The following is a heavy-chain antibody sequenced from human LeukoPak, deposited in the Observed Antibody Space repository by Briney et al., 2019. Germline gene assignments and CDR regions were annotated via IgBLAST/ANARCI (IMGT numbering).Heavy chain of an antibody. V-gene: IGHV3-21*01. CDR3: ARVGFREYYFDY. J-gene: IGHJ4*02. D-gene: IGHD3-10*01. CDR1: GFSFSTYS. Sequence: GGSLRLSCAASGFSFSTYSMNRVRQAPGKGLEWVSSISSSGSYIYYADSVKGRFTISRDNANNSLYLQTNSLRAEDTAVYYCARVGFREYYFDYWGQGTLVTVSS. CDR2: ISSSGSYI.